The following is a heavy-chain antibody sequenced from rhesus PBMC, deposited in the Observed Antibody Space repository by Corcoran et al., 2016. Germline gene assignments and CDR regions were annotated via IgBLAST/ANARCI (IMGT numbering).Heavy chain of an antibody. V-gene: IGHV4S10*01. Sequence: QVQLQESGPGVVKPSETLSLTCAVSGGSISDSYRWSWIRQPPGNGLEWIGYIYGSSTITNYNPSLKSRVTISKDTSKNQFSLKLSSVTAADTAVYYCARATAGTVKVVDYWGQGVLVTVSS. D-gene: IGHD5-24*01. CDR3: ARATAGTVKVVDY. CDR2: IYGSSTIT. J-gene: IGHJ4*01. CDR1: GGSISDSYR.